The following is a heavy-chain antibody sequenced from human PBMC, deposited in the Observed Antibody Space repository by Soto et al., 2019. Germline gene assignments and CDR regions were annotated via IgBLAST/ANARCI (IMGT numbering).Heavy chain of an antibody. J-gene: IGHJ4*02. CDR2: IYFDGITT. D-gene: IGHD1-26*01. CDR1: GFTFNTHW. Sequence: EVQLVESGGGVVQPGGSLRLSCTASGFTFNTHWMHWVRQAPGKGLVWVSRIYFDGITTNYADSVKGRLTVSRDNAKNTVYRHVNALRDKDTAVYYFPRGGAMGVDYWGQGPRVTVSS. V-gene: IGHV3-74*01. CDR3: PRGGAMGVDY.